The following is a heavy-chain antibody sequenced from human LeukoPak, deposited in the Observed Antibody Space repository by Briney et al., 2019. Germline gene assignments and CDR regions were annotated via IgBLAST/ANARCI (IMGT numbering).Heavy chain of an antibody. CDR3: ARVGGSVYPSTGFDF. Sequence: SETLSLTCTVSGGSMSSYYWSWIRQPPGKGLGWIGYIYYSGSTNYNPSLKSRVTISVDTSKNQFALKLSSLTAADTAVYYCARVGGSVYPSTGFDFWGQGTLVTVSS. CDR2: IYYSGST. CDR1: GGSMSSYY. V-gene: IGHV4-59*08. D-gene: IGHD5/OR15-5a*01. J-gene: IGHJ5*01.